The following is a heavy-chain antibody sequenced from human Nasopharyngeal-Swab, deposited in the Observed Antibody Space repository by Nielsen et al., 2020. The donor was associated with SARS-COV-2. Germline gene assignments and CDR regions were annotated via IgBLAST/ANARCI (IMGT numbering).Heavy chain of an antibody. CDR1: GYSFTSYW. CDR3: ARVKDTAMVKFLDY. V-gene: IGHV5-10-1*01. Sequence: GGSLRLSCKGSGYSFTSYWISWVRQMPGKGLEWMGRIDPSDSYTNYSPSFQGHVTISADKSISTAYLQWSSLKASDTAMYYCARVKDTAMVKFLDYWGQGTPVTVSS. J-gene: IGHJ4*02. CDR2: IDPSDSYT. D-gene: IGHD5-18*01.